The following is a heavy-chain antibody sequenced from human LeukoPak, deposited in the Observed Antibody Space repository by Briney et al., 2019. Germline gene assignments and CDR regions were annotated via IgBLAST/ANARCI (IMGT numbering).Heavy chain of an antibody. Sequence: ASVKVSCKASGYTFTSYGISWVRQAPGQGLEWMGWISAYNGNTNYAQKLQGRVTMTTDTSTSTAYMELRSLRSDDTAVYYCARDLGLRGYSGYDDASDIWGQGTMATVSS. V-gene: IGHV1-18*01. CDR1: GYTFTSYG. CDR2: ISAYNGNT. D-gene: IGHD5-12*01. CDR3: ARDLGLRGYSGYDDASDI. J-gene: IGHJ3*02.